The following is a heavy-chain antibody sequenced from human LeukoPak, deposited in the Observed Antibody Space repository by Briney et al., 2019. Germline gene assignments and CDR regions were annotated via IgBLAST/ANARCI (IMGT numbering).Heavy chain of an antibody. CDR3: ARVNQYSGSSRELDY. Sequence: ASVKVSCKASGYTFTSYAMHWVRQAPGQRLEWMGWINAGNGNTKYSQKFQGRVTITRDTSASTAYMELSSLRSEDTAVYYCARVNQYSGSSRELDYWGQGTLVTVSS. D-gene: IGHD1-26*01. J-gene: IGHJ4*02. CDR2: INAGNGNT. CDR1: GYTFTSYA. V-gene: IGHV1-3*01.